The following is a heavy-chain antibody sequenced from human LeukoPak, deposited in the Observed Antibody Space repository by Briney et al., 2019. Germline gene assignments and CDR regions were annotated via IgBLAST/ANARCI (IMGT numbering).Heavy chain of an antibody. CDR2: ISHSGST. D-gene: IGHD3-22*01. Sequence: HPSETLSLTCAVYGGSFNGYYWSWIRQPPGKGLEWIGEISHSGSTNYNPSLKSRVTISLDTSKNQFSLRLTSVTAADTAVYYCARHHSSGYYWGQGTLVTVSS. V-gene: IGHV4-34*01. J-gene: IGHJ4*02. CDR3: ARHHSSGYY. CDR1: GGSFNGYY.